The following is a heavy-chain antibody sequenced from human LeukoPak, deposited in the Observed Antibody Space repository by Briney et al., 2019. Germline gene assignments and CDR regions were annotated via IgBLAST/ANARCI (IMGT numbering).Heavy chain of an antibody. Sequence: GGSLRLSCAASGFTFSSYWMSWVRQAPGKGLEWVANIKQDGSEKYYVDSVKGRFTISRDNAKNSLYLQMNSLRAEDTAVYYCARVKGYGDGAFDIWGQGTMVTVSS. CDR1: GFTFSSYW. V-gene: IGHV3-7*01. D-gene: IGHD4-17*01. J-gene: IGHJ3*02. CDR3: ARVKGYGDGAFDI. CDR2: IKQDGSEK.